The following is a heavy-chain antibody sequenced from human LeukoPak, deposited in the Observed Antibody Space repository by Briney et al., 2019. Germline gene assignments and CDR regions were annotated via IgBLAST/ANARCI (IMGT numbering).Heavy chain of an antibody. J-gene: IGHJ4*02. CDR2: ISYGGSNK. D-gene: IGHD5-12*01. CDR3: AREGRIVALDY. V-gene: IGHV3-30*04. Sequence: GGSLRLSCAASGFTFSSYAMHWVRQAPGKGLEWVAVISYGGSNKYYADSVKGRFTISRDNSKNTLYLQMNSLRAEDTAVYYCAREGRIVALDYWGQGTLVTVSS. CDR1: GFTFSSYA.